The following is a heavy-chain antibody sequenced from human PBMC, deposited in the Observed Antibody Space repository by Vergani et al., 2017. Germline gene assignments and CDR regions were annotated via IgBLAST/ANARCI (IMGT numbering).Heavy chain of an antibody. J-gene: IGHJ4*02. Sequence: QVQLVQSGAEVKKPGASVKVSCKASGYTFTGYYMHWVRQAPGQGLEWMGRINPNSGGTNYAQKFQGRVTMTRDTSISTAYMGLSRLRSDDTAVYYCAAGYCSSTSCYSFDYWGEGTLVTVSS. D-gene: IGHD2-2*01. CDR3: AAGYCSSTSCYSFDY. CDR2: INPNSGGT. CDR1: GYTFTGYY. V-gene: IGHV1-2*06.